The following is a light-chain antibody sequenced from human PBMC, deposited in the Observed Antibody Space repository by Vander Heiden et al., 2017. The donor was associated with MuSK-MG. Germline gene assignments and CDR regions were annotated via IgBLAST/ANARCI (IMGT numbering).Light chain of an antibody. CDR2: SNT. V-gene: IGLV1-44*01. Sequence: QSVLTQPPSASGTPGQRVTISCSGSSSNIGSNAVNWYQQLPGTAPKLLIYSNTQRTSGVPDRFSASKSGTSVSLAISGLQSDDEADYYCAACDDSLNGWVIGGGTKLTVL. CDR1: SSNIGSNA. J-gene: IGLJ3*02. CDR3: AACDDSLNGWV.